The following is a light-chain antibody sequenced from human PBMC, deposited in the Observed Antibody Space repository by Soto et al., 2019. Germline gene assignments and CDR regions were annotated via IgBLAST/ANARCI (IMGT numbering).Light chain of an antibody. Sequence: EIVLTQSPGTLSLSPGERATLSCRAXXQGFSSYLAWYQQKPGQAPRLLIYGASTTPTSIPARFSGSGSGTEFTLTISSLQSEDFAVYYFQQYNNWPKLTFGGGTKVDIK. J-gene: IGKJ4*01. CDR3: QQYNNWPKLT. V-gene: IGKV3-15*01. CDR1: XQGFSSY. CDR2: GAS.